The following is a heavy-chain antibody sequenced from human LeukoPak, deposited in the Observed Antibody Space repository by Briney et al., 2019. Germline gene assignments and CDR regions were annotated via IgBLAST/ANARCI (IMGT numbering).Heavy chain of an antibody. J-gene: IGHJ6*02. CDR2: IYYSGGST. D-gene: IGHD3-10*01. CDR1: GGSMSGFF. Sequence: SETLSLTCTVSGGSMSGFFWTWIRQPPGRELEWVGSIYYSGGSTKYNPSLKSRVTISVDTSKSQFSLNLDSATAADTAVYYCARTSRHFYGSGTNLTPWPAGMDVWGQGTTVTVSS. CDR3: ARTSRHFYGSGTNLTPWPAGMDV. V-gene: IGHV4-59*01.